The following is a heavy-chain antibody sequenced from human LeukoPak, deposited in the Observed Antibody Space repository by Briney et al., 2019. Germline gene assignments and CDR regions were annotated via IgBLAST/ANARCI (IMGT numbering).Heavy chain of an antibody. CDR2: IIPILGIA. V-gene: IGHV1-69*02. CDR3: AHSGSYYQYYYGMDV. CDR1: GGTFSSYT. D-gene: IGHD3-10*01. Sequence: ASVKVSCKASGGTFSSYTISGVRQAPGQGLEWMGRIIPILGIANYAQKFQGRVTITADKSTSTAHMELSSLRSEDTAVYYCAHSGSYYQYYYGMDVWGQGTTVTVSS. J-gene: IGHJ6*02.